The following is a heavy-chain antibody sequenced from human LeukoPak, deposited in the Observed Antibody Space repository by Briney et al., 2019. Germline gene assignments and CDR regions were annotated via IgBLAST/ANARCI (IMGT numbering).Heavy chain of an antibody. V-gene: IGHV3-30*03. CDR2: ISYDGSNK. CDR3: ARGRYYLDS. CDR1: GFTFSSYG. D-gene: IGHD4-17*01. Sequence: PGRSLRLSCGASGFTFSSYGMHWVRQAPGKGLEWVAVISYDGSNKYYADSVKGRFTISRGNSKNTLYLQMNSLRAEDTAVYYCARGRYYLDSWGQGTLVTVSS. J-gene: IGHJ4*02.